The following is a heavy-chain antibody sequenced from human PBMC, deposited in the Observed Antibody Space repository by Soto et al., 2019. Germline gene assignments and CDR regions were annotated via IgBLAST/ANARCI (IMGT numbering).Heavy chain of an antibody. D-gene: IGHD3-22*01. V-gene: IGHV4-34*01. CDR3: ARGGTMIVVVTTYNWFDP. CDR1: GGSFSGYY. CDR2: INHSRST. Sequence: QVQLQQWGAGLLKPSETLSLTCAVYGGSFSGYYWSWIRQPPGKGLEWIGEINHSRSTNYNPSLKSRVTISVDTSKNQFSLKLSSVTAADTAVYYCARGGTMIVVVTTYNWFDPWGQGTLVTVSS. J-gene: IGHJ5*02.